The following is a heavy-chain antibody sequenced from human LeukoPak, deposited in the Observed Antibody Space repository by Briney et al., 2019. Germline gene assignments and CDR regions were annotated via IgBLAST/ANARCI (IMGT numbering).Heavy chain of an antibody. CDR3: ARGLHYDYVWGSYRRSNWFDP. J-gene: IGHJ5*02. CDR1: GGSFSGYY. D-gene: IGHD3-16*02. CDR2: INHSGST. V-gene: IGHV4-34*01. Sequence: SETLSLTCAVYGGSFSGYYWSWIRQPPGKGLEWIGEINHSGSTNYNPSLKSRVTISVDTSKNQFSLKLSSVTAADTAVYYCARGLHYDYVWGSYRRSNWFDPWSQGTLVTVSS.